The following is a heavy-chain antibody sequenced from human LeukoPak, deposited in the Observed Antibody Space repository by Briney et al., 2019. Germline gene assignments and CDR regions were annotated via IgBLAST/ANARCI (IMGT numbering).Heavy chain of an antibody. V-gene: IGHV4-59*01. CDR3: ARVGSSSRIDY. D-gene: IGHD6-13*01. Sequence: SETLSLICTVSGGSISSFYWSWIRQPPGKGLEWIGYISYRGSTNYNPSLKSRVTISVDTSKNQFSMKLSSVTAADTAVYYCARVGSSSRIDYWGQGTLVTVSS. J-gene: IGHJ4*02. CDR2: ISYRGST. CDR1: GGSISSFY.